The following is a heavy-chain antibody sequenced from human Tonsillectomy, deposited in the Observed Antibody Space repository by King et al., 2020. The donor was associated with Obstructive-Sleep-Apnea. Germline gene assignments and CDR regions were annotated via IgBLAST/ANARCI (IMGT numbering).Heavy chain of an antibody. CDR3: ARLNYDLWSGYYQRAYDYYGMDV. J-gene: IGHJ6*02. Sequence: LQLQESGPGLVKPSETLSLTCTVSGGSISSYYWSWIRQPPGKGLEWIGYIYYSGSTNYNPSLKSRVTISVDTSKNQFSLKLSSVTAADTAVYYCARLNYDLWSGYYQRAYDYYGMDVWGQGTTVSVSS. D-gene: IGHD3-3*01. V-gene: IGHV4-59*08. CDR2: IYYSGST. CDR1: GGSISSYY.